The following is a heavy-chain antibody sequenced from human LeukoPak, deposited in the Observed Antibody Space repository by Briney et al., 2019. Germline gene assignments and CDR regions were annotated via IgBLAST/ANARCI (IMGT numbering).Heavy chain of an antibody. J-gene: IGHJ6*03. V-gene: IGHV3-48*04. Sequence: PGGSLRLSCAASGSTFSSHTMNWVRQAPGKGLEWVSYISSTSSVIYYADSVKGRFTISRDNAKNSLYLQMNSLRAEDTAVYYCARTRDNYYYMDVWGKGTTVTVSS. CDR3: ARTRDNYYYMDV. D-gene: IGHD2-2*01. CDR2: ISSTSSVI. CDR1: GSTFSSHT.